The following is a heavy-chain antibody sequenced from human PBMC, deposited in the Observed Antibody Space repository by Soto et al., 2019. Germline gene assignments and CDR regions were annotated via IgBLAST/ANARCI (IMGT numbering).Heavy chain of an antibody. CDR1: GGSISSGGYY. CDR2: IYYSGST. V-gene: IGHV4-30-4*08. CDR3: ARGPRITMIVVVLAGYFDY. J-gene: IGHJ4*02. D-gene: IGHD3-22*01. Sequence: PSETLSLTCTVSGGSISSGGYYWSWIRQHPGKGLEWIGYIYYSGSTYYNPSLKSRVTISVDTSKNQFSLKLSSVTAADTAVYYCARGPRITMIVVVLAGYFDYWGQGTLVTVSS.